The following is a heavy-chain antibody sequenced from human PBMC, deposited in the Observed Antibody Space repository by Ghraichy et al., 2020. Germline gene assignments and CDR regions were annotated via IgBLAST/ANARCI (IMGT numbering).Heavy chain of an antibody. Sequence: GGSLRLSCAASGFTFSTYAMHWVRQAPGKGLEWVAIISYDGSNKYYADSVKGRFTISRDNSKNTLYLQMSSLRTEDTAVYYCARSFATVTMNFDYWGQGTLVTVSS. V-gene: IGHV3-30*04. CDR1: GFTFSTYA. J-gene: IGHJ4*02. CDR2: ISYDGSNK. D-gene: IGHD4-17*01. CDR3: ARSFATVTMNFDY.